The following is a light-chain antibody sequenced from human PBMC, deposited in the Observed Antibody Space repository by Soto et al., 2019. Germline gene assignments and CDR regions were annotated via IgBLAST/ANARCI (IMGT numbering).Light chain of an antibody. CDR3: SSYTSTHIV. J-gene: IGLJ1*01. V-gene: IGLV2-14*01. Sequence: QSALTQPASVSGSPGQSITISCTGTSSDVGGYNYVSWYQQHPGKAPKLMIYDVSNRPSGVSNRFSGSKSGNTASLTISGLQAEDEADYYCSSYTSTHIVFGTGTKVTVL. CDR1: SSDVGGYNY. CDR2: DVS.